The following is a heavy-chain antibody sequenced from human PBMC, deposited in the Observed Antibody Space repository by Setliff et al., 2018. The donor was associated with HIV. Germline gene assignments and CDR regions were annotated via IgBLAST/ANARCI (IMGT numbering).Heavy chain of an antibody. CDR2: MNPNSGNT. J-gene: IGHJ4*02. D-gene: IGHD3-10*01. CDR3: ARAVRVVRGATHIDY. CDR1: GYTFTSYD. V-gene: IGHV1-8*02. Sequence: GASVKVSCKASGYTFTSYDINWVRQATGQGLEWMGWMNPNSGNTGYAQRFQGRVTMTRNTSISTAYMELSSLRSEDTAVYYCARAVRVVRGATHIDYWGQGTVVTISS.